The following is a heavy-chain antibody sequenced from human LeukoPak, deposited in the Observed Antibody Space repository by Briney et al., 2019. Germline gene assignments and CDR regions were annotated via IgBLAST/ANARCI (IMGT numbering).Heavy chain of an antibody. J-gene: IGHJ6*03. D-gene: IGHD3-10*01. Sequence: ASVKVSCKASGYAFTSYGISWVRQAPGQGLEWMGWISAYNGNTNYAQKLQGRVTITADESTSTAYMELSSLRSEDTAVYYCAHGRRGDYYYYYMDVWGKGTTVTISS. V-gene: IGHV1-18*01. CDR3: AHGRRGDYYYYYMDV. CDR1: GYAFTSYG. CDR2: ISAYNGNT.